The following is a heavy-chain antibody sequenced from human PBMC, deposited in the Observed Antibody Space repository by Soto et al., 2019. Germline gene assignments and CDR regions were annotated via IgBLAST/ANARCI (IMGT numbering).Heavy chain of an antibody. CDR2: ISAYNGNT. CDR3: ARIRLVVVAATRGDYYYYGMDV. J-gene: IGHJ6*02. Sequence: GASVKVSCKASGYTFTSYGISWVRQAPGQGLEWMGWISAYNGNTNYAQKLQGRVTMTTDTSTSTAYMELRSLRSDDTAVYYCARIRLVVVAATRGDYYYYGMDVWGQGTTVTVSS. D-gene: IGHD2-15*01. V-gene: IGHV1-18*01. CDR1: GYTFTSYG.